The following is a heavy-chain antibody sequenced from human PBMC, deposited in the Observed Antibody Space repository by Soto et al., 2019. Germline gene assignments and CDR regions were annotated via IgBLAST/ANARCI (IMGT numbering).Heavy chain of an antibody. CDR2: IKRDGSEK. D-gene: IGHD3-16*02. Sequence: PGGSLRLSCAASGFTFNNYSMHWVRQAPGKGLEWVSIIKRDGSEKYYADSVKGRFTISRDNAKNSLYLQMNSLRAEDTAVYYCARGRNHHDYIWGSYRPPLYYFDYWGQGTLVTVSS. CDR1: GFTFNNYS. J-gene: IGHJ4*02. V-gene: IGHV3-7*01. CDR3: ARGRNHHDYIWGSYRPPLYYFDY.